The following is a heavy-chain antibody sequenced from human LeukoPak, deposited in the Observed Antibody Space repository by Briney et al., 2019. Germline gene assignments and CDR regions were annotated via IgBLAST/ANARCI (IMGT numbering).Heavy chain of an antibody. CDR3: AKGEADLDY. J-gene: IGHJ4*02. CDR2: ISSSSSYI. D-gene: IGHD1-26*01. V-gene: IGHV3-21*01. Sequence: PGGSLRLSCAAPRFTFSSYSMNWVRQAPGKGLEWVSSISSSSSYIHYADSVKGRFTISRDSSKNTLYLQMSSLRADDTAVYYCAKGEADLDYWGQGTLVTVSS. CDR1: RFTFSSYS.